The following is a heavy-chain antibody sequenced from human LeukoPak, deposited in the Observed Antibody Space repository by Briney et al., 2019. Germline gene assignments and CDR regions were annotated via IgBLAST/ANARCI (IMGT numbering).Heavy chain of an antibody. V-gene: IGHV3-23*01. CDR3: ARNYSGSYHIDY. D-gene: IGHD1-26*01. J-gene: IGHJ4*02. CDR2: ISGSGGIP. Sequence: GGSLRLSCAASGFTFSSYAMSWVRQASGKGLEWVSAISGSGGIPYYADSVKGRFTISRDNSKNTLYPQMNSLRAEDTAVYYCARNYSGSYHIDYWGQGTLVTVSS. CDR1: GFTFSSYA.